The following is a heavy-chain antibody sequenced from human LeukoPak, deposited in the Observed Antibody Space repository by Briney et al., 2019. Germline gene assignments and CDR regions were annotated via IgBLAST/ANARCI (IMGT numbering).Heavy chain of an antibody. CDR1: GYTFTGYY. V-gene: IGHV1-2*02. D-gene: IGHD2-2*01. CDR3: ARGSPRGVPAANGDAFDI. J-gene: IGHJ3*02. Sequence: ASVKVSCKASGYTFTGYYMHWVRQAPGQGLEWMGWINPNSGGTNYAQKFQGRVTMTRDTSISTAYMELSRLRSDDTAVYYCARGSPRGVPAANGDAFDIWGQGTMVTVSS. CDR2: INPNSGGT.